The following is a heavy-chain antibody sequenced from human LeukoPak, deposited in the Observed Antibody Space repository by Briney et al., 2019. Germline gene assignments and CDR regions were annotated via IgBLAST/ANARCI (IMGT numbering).Heavy chain of an antibody. V-gene: IGHV1-18*01. D-gene: IGHD3-9*01. CDR1: GYTFTSYG. CDR3: ARGHLNYDILTGYYNVIDYYYMDV. J-gene: IGHJ6*03. CDR2: ISAYNGNT. Sequence: ASVKVSCKASGYTFTSYGISWVRQAPGQGLEWMGWISAYNGNTNYAQKLQGRVTMTTDTSTSTAYMELSSLRSEDTAVYYCARGHLNYDILTGYYNVIDYYYMDVWGKGTTVTISS.